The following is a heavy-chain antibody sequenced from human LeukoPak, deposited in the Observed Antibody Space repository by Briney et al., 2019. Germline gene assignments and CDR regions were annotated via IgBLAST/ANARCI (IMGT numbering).Heavy chain of an antibody. D-gene: IGHD5-12*01. CDR3: AGSYSGPYYFDY. CDR2: ICYSGST. J-gene: IGHJ4*02. V-gene: IGHV4-59*01. Sequence: PSETLSLTCAVSSDSNSNYYWSWIRQPPGKGLEWIAYICYSGSTNYSPSLKSRVTISIDTSKNQFSLKLSSVTAADTAVYYCAGSYSGPYYFDYWGQGTLVTVSS. CDR1: SDSNSNYY.